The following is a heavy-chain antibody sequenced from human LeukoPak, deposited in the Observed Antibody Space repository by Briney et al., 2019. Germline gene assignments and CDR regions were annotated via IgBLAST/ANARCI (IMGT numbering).Heavy chain of an antibody. CDR1: GGSISSSSYY. CDR2: IYYSGST. D-gene: IGHD3-3*01. Sequence: ETLSLTCTVSGGSISSSSYYWGWIRQPPGKGLEWIVSIYYSGSTYYNPSLKSRVTISVDTSKNQFSLKLSSVTAADTAVYYCARTARYYDFWSGYSRAFDIWGQGTMVTVSS. CDR3: ARTARYYDFWSGYSRAFDI. V-gene: IGHV4-39*07. J-gene: IGHJ3*02.